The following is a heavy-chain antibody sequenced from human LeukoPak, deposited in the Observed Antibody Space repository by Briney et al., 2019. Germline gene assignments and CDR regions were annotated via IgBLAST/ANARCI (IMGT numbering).Heavy chain of an antibody. D-gene: IGHD2-15*01. V-gene: IGHV1-46*01. CDR3: AREFKGYSDAFDI. CDR2: INPSGGST. J-gene: IGHJ3*02. Sequence: ASVKVSCKASGYTFTSYYMHWVRQVPGQGLEWMGIINPSGGSTSYAQKFQGRVTMTRDTSTSSVYMELRSLRSEDTAVYYCAREFKGYSDAFDIWGQGTMVTVSS. CDR1: GYTFTSYY.